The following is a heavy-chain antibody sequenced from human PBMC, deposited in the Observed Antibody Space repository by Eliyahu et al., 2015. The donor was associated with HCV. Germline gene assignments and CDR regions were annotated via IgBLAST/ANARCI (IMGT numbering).Heavy chain of an antibody. Sequence: SVKVSCKLSGSTLNEVSLHWVRHLPGKGLEWMGGFDPQESETIYAQKFQGRVTMTEDTWTGTAYMELRSLRSEDTALYYCATGWRAEKNTYFYGSGSRRYFDSWGQGTLVTVSS. D-gene: IGHD3-10*01. J-gene: IGHJ4*02. V-gene: IGHV1-24*01. CDR2: FDPQESET. CDR3: ATGWRAEKNTYFYGSGSRRYFDS. CDR1: GSTLNEVS.